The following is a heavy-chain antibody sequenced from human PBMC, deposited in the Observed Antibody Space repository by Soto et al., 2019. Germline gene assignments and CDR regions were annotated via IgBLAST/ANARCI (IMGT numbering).Heavy chain of an antibody. CDR2: NYYSGIT. Sequence: PSETLSLTCTVSGGSISSSCYYWSWIRQHPGKGLEWIGYNYYSGITYYNPSLKSRVTISLDTSKNQFSLKPSSVTAADTAVYYCARGSSIAGLYYGMDVWGQ. V-gene: IGHV4-31*03. J-gene: IGHJ6*02. CDR1: GGSISSSCYY. D-gene: IGHD6-6*01. CDR3: ARGSSIAGLYYGMDV.